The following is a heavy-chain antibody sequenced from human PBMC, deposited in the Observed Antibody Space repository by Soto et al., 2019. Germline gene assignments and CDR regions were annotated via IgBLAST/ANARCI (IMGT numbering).Heavy chain of an antibody. Sequence: GASVKVSCKASGGTFSSYAISWVRQAPGQGLEWMGGIIPIFGTANYAQKFQGRVTITADESTSTAYMELSSLRSEDTAVYYCARGYCSSTSCLLEDWFDPWGQGTLVTV. CDR1: GGTFSSYA. CDR2: IIPIFGTA. V-gene: IGHV1-69*13. D-gene: IGHD2-2*01. J-gene: IGHJ5*02. CDR3: ARGYCSSTSCLLEDWFDP.